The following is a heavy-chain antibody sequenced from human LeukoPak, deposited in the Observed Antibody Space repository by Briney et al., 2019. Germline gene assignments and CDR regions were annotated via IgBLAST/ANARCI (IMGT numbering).Heavy chain of an antibody. Sequence: PGGSLRLSCAASGFIFSSYEMNWVCQAPGKGLEWVSYISSSGSTTYYADSVKGRFTIPRDNAKNSLYLQMNSLRAEDTAVYYCATSGSDAFDIWGQGTMVTVSS. J-gene: IGHJ3*02. CDR1: GFIFSSYE. CDR2: ISSSGSTT. D-gene: IGHD3-10*01. CDR3: ATSGSDAFDI. V-gene: IGHV3-48*03.